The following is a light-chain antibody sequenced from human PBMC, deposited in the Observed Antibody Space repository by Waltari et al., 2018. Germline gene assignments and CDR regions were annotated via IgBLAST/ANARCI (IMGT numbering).Light chain of an antibody. V-gene: IGKV3-11*01. CDR2: DVT. Sequence: EIVLTQSPATLSLSPGDRAALSCRASQSVTTELAWYQQKPGQAPRRLIYDVTNRAAGVPARFSGSGSGTDFTLTISSLQAEDVAVYYCQQYYSTPQTFGQGTKLEIK. CDR3: QQYYSTPQT. J-gene: IGKJ2*01. CDR1: QSVTTE.